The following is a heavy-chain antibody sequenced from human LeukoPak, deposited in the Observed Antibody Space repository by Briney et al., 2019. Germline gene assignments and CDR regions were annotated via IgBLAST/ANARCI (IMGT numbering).Heavy chain of an antibody. CDR2: IYYSGST. J-gene: IGHJ4*02. V-gene: IGHV4-39*01. CDR1: GGSISSSSYY. CDR3: ARLDLFQASGSTLVDY. Sequence: KPSETLSLTCTVSGGSISSSSYYWGWIRQPPGKGLEWIGSIYYSGSTYYNPSLKSRVTISVDTSKNQFSLKLSSVTAADTAVYYSARLDLFQASGSTLVDYWGQGTLVTVSS. D-gene: IGHD5-12*01.